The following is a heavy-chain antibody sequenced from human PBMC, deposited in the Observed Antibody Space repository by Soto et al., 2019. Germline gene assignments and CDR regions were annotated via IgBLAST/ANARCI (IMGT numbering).Heavy chain of an antibody. CDR1: GGSISSGGYY. Sequence: SETLSLTCTVSGGSISSGGYYWSWIRQHPGKGLEWIGYIYYSGSTNYNPSLKSRVTISVGTPKNQFSLKLTSVTAADTAIYYCARGQAFWTGYYRMPYYFDYWGQGTLVTVSS. CDR3: ARGQAFWTGYYRMPYYFDY. D-gene: IGHD3-3*01. CDR2: IYYSGST. J-gene: IGHJ4*02. V-gene: IGHV4-61*08.